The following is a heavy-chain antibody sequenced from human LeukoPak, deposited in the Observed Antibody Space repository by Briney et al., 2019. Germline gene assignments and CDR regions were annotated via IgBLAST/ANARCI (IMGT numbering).Heavy chain of an antibody. J-gene: IGHJ5*02. CDR2: ISGDGGST. CDR3: ADILTGSGIP. CDR1: GFTFDDYA. Sequence: GGSLRLSCAASGFTFDDYAMHSVRQAPGKGLEWVSLISGDGGSTYYADSVKGRFTISRDNSKNSLYLQMNSLRTEDTTLYYCADILTGSGIPWGQGTLVTVSS. D-gene: IGHD3-9*01. V-gene: IGHV3-43*02.